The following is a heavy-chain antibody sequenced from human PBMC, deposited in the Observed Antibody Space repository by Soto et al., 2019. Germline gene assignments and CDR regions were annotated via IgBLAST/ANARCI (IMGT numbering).Heavy chain of an antibody. V-gene: IGHV3-33*01. CDR1: GFTFSSYG. D-gene: IGHD3-22*01. J-gene: IGHJ4*02. Sequence: PGGSLRLSCAASGFTFSSYGMHWVRQAPGKGLEWVAVIWYDGSNKYYAVSVKGRFTISRDNSKNTLYLQMNSLRAEDTAVYYCARDDSSGYYYPDYWGQGTLVTVSS. CDR2: IWYDGSNK. CDR3: ARDDSSGYYYPDY.